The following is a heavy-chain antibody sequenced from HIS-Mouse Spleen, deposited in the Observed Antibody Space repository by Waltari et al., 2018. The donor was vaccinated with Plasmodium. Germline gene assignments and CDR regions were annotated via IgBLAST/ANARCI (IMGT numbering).Heavy chain of an antibody. CDR2: ISYDGSNK. Sequence: QVQLVESGGGVVQPGRSLRLSCAASGFTFSSYGMHWVRQAPGKGLGWWAVISYDGSNKYYADAVKGRFTISRDNSKNTLYLQMNSLRAEDTAVYYCAKEVLGYYDFWSRPDYWGQGTLVTVAS. D-gene: IGHD3-3*01. J-gene: IGHJ4*02. CDR3: AKEVLGYYDFWSRPDY. V-gene: IGHV3-30*18. CDR1: GFTFSSYG.